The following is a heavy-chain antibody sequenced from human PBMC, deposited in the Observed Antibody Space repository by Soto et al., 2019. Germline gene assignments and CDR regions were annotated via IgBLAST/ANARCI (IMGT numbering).Heavy chain of an antibody. CDR3: ARGHYDFWSGYYY. V-gene: IGHV3-23*04. D-gene: IGHD3-3*01. CDR1: GFTFSSYA. Sequence: VQLVESGGGVVQPGGSLRLSCAASGFTFSSYAMSWVRQAPGKGLEWVSAISGSGGSTYYADSVKGRFTISRDNSKNTLYLQMNSLRAEDTAVYYCARGHYDFWSGYYYWGQGTLVTVSS. J-gene: IGHJ4*02. CDR2: ISGSGGST.